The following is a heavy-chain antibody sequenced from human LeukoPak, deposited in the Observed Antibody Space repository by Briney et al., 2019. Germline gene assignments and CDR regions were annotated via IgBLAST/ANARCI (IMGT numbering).Heavy chain of an antibody. CDR3: ARAAYTHGMDV. CDR1: GFTFSDHY. Sequence: GGSLRLSCAASGFTFSDHYMDWVRQAPGKGLEWVARIKNKANSYSTEYAASVKGRFTISRDDSKNSLYLQMNSLKTEDTAVHYCARAAYTHGMDVWGQGTTVTVSS. V-gene: IGHV3-72*01. D-gene: IGHD4-11*01. CDR2: IKNKANSYST. J-gene: IGHJ6*02.